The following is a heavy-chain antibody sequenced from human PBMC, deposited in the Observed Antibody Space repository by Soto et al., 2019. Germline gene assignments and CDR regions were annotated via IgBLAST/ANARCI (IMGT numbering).Heavy chain of an antibody. Sequence: SETLSLTCTVSGGSINNYYWSWIRQPPGKGLEWIGYIYYSGSTNYNPSLKSRVTISIDTSTSQFSLRLSSVTAADTAVYYCARVPIASDFRGYYAFDYWGQGTLVTVSS. V-gene: IGHV4-59*01. CDR1: GGSINNYY. D-gene: IGHD3-22*01. CDR3: ARVPIASDFRGYYAFDY. J-gene: IGHJ4*02. CDR2: IYYSGST.